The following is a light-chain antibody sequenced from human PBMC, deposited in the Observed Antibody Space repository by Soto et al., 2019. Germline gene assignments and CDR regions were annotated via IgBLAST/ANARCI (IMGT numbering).Light chain of an antibody. J-gene: IGKJ1*01. CDR2: AAS. CDR1: QRISSF. V-gene: IGKV1-39*01. CDR3: QQSYSTPRT. Sequence: DIQMTQSPSSLSASVGDRVAITCRASQRISSFLNWYQQKPGKAPKLLIYAASTLQSGVPSRFSGSGSGTAFTLTISSLQPEDFATYYCQQSYSTPRTFGQGTKVDIX.